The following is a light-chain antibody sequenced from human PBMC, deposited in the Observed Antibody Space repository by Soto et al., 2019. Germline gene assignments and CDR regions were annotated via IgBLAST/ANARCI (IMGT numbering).Light chain of an antibody. CDR2: EVS. CDR3: SSYTGSNNDYV. Sequence: QSALTQPPSASGSPGQSVTISCTGTSSDVGGYDFVSWYQQHPGKAPKLMISEVSKRPSGVPNRFSGSKSGNTASLTVSGLQAEDEADYYCSSYTGSNNDYVFGTGTKVTVL. J-gene: IGLJ1*01. V-gene: IGLV2-8*01. CDR1: SSDVGGYDF.